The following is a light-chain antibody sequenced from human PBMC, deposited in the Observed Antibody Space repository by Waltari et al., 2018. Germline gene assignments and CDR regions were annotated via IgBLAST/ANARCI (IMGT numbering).Light chain of an antibody. Sequence: QSALTQPASVSGSPGQSITISCTGTSSXXXXXXXXXWYQQHPGKAPKLIIYAVSKRPSGVSDRFSGSKSGDMASLTISGLQPEDEAEYFCSSYAGSSKGVFGGGTKVTVL. J-gene: IGLJ2*01. CDR2: AVS. V-gene: IGLV2-23*02. CDR3: SSYAGSSKGV. CDR1: SSXXXXXXX.